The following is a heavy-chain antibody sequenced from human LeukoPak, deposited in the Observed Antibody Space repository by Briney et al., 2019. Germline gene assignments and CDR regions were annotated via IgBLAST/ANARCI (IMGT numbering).Heavy chain of an antibody. CDR3: ARVPRGSSWSVGAFDI. CDR2: INPHSGGT. J-gene: IGHJ3*02. Sequence: ASVKVSCKASGYTFTGYYMHWVRQAPGQGLEWMGWINPHSGGTNYAQKFQGRVTMTRDTSISTAYMELSRLRSDDTAVYYCARVPRGSSWSVGAFDIWGQGTMVTVSS. D-gene: IGHD6-13*01. V-gene: IGHV1-2*02. CDR1: GYTFTGYY.